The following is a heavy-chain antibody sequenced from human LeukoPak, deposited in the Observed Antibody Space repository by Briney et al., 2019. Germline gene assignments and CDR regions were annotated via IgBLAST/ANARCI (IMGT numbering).Heavy chain of an antibody. CDR3: ARGVGPLDY. D-gene: IGHD1-26*01. J-gene: IGHJ4*02. V-gene: IGHV3-48*03. CDR1: GFTFSSYE. CDR2: ISSSGSTI. Sequence: GGSLRLSCTASGFTFSSYEMNWVRQAPGKGLEWVSYISSSGSTIYYADSVKGRFTISRDNAKNSLYLQMNSLRADDTAVYYCARGVGPLDYWGQGTLVTVSS.